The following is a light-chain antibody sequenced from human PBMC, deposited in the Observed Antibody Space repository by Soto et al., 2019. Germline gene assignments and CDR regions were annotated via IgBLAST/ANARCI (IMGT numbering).Light chain of an antibody. CDR3: CSYAGSSTFMV. CDR2: EGS. CDR1: SSDVGSHNI. J-gene: IGLJ2*01. V-gene: IGLV2-23*03. Sequence: QSALTQPASVSGSPGQSITISCTGTSSDVGSHNIVSWYQQHPGKAPKLMIYEGSKRPSGISNRFSASKSGITASLTISGLQAEDEADYYCCSYAGSSTFMVFGGGTKLTVL.